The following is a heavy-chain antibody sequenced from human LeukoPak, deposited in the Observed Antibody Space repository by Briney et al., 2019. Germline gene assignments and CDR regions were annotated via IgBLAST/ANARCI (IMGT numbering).Heavy chain of an antibody. CDR3: AKFDYGDY. V-gene: IGHV3-23*01. J-gene: IGHJ4*02. CDR1: GFTLSSYD. CDR2: IIGSGFNT. Sequence: TGGSLRLSCAGSGFTLSSYDMSWVRQAPGKGLEWVSGIIGSGFNTYYADSVKGRFTISRDTSKNTLYLQMSSLRAEDTAIYYCAKFDYGDYWGQGALVTVSS.